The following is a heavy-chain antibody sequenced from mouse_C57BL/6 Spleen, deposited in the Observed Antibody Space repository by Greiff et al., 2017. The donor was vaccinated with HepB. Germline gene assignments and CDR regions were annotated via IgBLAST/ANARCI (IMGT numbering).Heavy chain of an antibody. CDR3: ARGGGLPLDD. J-gene: IGHJ2*01. Sequence: QVQLQQSGPELVKPGASVKISCKASGYAFSSSWMNWVKQRPGKGLEWIGRIYPGDGDTNYNGKFKGKATLTADKSSSTAYMQLSSLTSEDSAVYFCARGGGLPLDDWGQGTTLTVSS. CDR2: IYPGDGDT. CDR1: GYAFSSSW. V-gene: IGHV1-82*01. D-gene: IGHD6-2*01.